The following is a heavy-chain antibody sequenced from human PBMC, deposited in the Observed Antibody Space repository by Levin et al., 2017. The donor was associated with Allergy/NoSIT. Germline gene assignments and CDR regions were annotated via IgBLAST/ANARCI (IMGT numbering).Heavy chain of an antibody. CDR2: INHSGST. Sequence: SETLSLTCAVYGGSFSGYYWSWIRQPPGKGLEWIGEINHSGSTNYNPSLKSRVTISVDTSKNQFSLKLSSVTAADTAVYYCATTQLAAAGTRPIFWGQGTLVTVSS. CDR3: ATTQLAAAGTRPIF. CDR1: GGSFSGYY. D-gene: IGHD6-13*01. J-gene: IGHJ4*02. V-gene: IGHV4-34*01.